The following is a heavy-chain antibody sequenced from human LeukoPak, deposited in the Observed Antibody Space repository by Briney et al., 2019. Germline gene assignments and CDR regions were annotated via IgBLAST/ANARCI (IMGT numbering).Heavy chain of an antibody. CDR1: GGSFSGYY. V-gene: IGHV4-34*01. Sequence: SETLSLTCAVYGGSFSGYYWSWIRQPPGKGLEWIGEINHSGSTNYNPSLKSRVTISVDTSKNQFSLKLSSVTAADTAVYYCARGVVPAAIGGDYLGQGTLVTVSS. J-gene: IGHJ4*02. D-gene: IGHD2-2*02. CDR2: INHSGST. CDR3: ARGVVPAAIGGDY.